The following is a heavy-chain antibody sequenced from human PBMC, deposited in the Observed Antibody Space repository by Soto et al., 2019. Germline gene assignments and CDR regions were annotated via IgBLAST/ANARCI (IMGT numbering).Heavy chain of an antibody. CDR3: AKGGANAGMDV. CDR2: IWDDGSKE. V-gene: IGHV3-33*08. D-gene: IGHD1-26*01. J-gene: IGHJ6*02. Sequence: QVQLVGSGGGVVQPGMSLRLSCVGSTFTFSRYDIHWVRQAPGKGLEWVAVIWDDGSKEFYADSVKGRFTISRDNSKNTVYLQMNSLREEDTALYYWAKGGANAGMDVWGQGTTVTVSS. CDR1: TFTFSRYD.